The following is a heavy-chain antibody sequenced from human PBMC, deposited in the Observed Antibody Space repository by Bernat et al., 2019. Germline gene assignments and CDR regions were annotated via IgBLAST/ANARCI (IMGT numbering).Heavy chain of an antibody. Sequence: QLQLQEPGPGLVKPSETLSLTCTVSGGSISSSSYYWGWIRQPPGKGLEWIGSIYYSGSTYYNPSLKSRVTISVDTSKNQFSLKLSSVTAADTAVYYCARDQVPAAIPDYYYYGMDVWGQGTTVTVSS. CDR1: GGSISSSSYY. CDR2: IYYSGST. V-gene: IGHV4-39*02. CDR3: ARDQVPAAIPDYYYYGMDV. D-gene: IGHD2-2*02. J-gene: IGHJ6*02.